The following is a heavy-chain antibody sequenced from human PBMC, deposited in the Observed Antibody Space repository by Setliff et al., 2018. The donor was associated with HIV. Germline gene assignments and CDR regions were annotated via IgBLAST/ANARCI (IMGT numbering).Heavy chain of an antibody. Sequence: GGSLRLSCAASGFTFDNVDMNWVRQAPGKGPEWVSSISKNSFSRYYTDSVKGRFTVSRDNSRDTLYLQMNSLRAEDTAVYYCATGRLRATSPFDNWGQGTLVTVSS. CDR1: GFTFDNVD. CDR2: ISKNSFSR. J-gene: IGHJ4*02. CDR3: ATGRLRATSPFDN. V-gene: IGHV3-23*01. D-gene: IGHD1-26*01.